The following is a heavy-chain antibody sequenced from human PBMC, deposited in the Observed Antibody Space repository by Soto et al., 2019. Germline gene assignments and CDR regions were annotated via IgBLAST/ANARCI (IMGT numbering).Heavy chain of an antibody. Sequence: GGSLRLSCAASGFTFSSYAMSWVRQAPGKGLEWVSAISGSGGSTYYADSVKGRFTISRDNSKNTLYLQMNSLRAEDTAVYYCAKIRTYFDWFPPGYWRQGTLVTAPQ. D-gene: IGHD3-9*01. CDR3: AKIRTYFDWFPPGY. V-gene: IGHV3-23*01. J-gene: IGHJ4*02. CDR2: ISGSGGST. CDR1: GFTFSSYA.